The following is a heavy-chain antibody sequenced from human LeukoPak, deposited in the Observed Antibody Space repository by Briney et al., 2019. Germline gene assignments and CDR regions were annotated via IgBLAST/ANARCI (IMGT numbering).Heavy chain of an antibody. CDR3: AHRLFGELSPYFDF. CDR2: IYWDDDK. J-gene: IGHJ4*02. Sequence: SGPTLVQPTQTLTLTCTFSGFSLSTTGVGVGWIRQPPGKAHEWLALIYWDDDKRYNPSLNSRLTITKDTSKNQVVLTMTNMDPVDTATYYCAHRLFGELSPYFDFWGQGTLVTVSS. CDR1: GFSLSTTGVG. V-gene: IGHV2-5*02. D-gene: IGHD3-10*02.